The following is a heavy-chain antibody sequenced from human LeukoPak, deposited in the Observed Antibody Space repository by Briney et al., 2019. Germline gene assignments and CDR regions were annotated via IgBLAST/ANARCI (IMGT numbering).Heavy chain of an antibody. J-gene: IGHJ4*02. D-gene: IGHD5-18*01. V-gene: IGHV4-61*02. Sequence: PSETLSLTCTVSGGSISSSYSYWGWIRQPAGKGLEWIGRIYTSGTTNYNPSLKSRVTISVDTSKNQFSLKLSSVTAADTAMYYCARASGDTAVDYWGQGILVTVSS. CDR3: ARASGDTAVDY. CDR2: IYTSGTT. CDR1: GGSISSSYSY.